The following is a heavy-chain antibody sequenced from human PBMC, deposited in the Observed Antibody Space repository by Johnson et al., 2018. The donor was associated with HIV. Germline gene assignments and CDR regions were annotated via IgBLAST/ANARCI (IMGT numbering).Heavy chain of an antibody. V-gene: IGHV3-30*02. CDR3: ARPRIEVLPAGAFDI. D-gene: IGHD2-2*01. J-gene: IGHJ3*02. CDR2: IRYDGSNK. Sequence: RLSCAASGFTFSSYGMHWVRQAPGKGLEWVAFIRYDGSNKYYADSVKGRFTISRDNSKNTLYLQMNSLRSDDTAVYYCARPRIEVLPAGAFDIWGPGTMVTVSS. CDR1: GFTFSSYG.